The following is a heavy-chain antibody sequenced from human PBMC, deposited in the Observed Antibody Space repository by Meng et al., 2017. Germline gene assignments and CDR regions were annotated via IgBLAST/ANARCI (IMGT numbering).Heavy chain of an antibody. Sequence: EVQLAETGGGLTPPGGSLRLSCTASGFSVPTSYMSWVRQAPGKGLEWVSVIYSGGSTYYADSVKGRFSISRDNSKNTLYLQMNSLRAEDTAVYFCARDSSSGWYHNYWGQGTLVTVSS. V-gene: IGHV3-53*02. D-gene: IGHD6-19*01. CDR1: GFSVPTSY. CDR3: ARDSSSGWYHNY. CDR2: IYSGGST. J-gene: IGHJ4*02.